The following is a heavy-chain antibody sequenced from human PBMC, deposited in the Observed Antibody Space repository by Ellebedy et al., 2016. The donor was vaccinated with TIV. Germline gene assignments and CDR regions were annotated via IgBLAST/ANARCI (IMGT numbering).Heavy chain of an antibody. J-gene: IGHJ5*02. CDR3: MRLGRPGIRLLDYLSP. V-gene: IGHV5-51*01. Sequence: GESLKISXEASGYTFTNYWIGWVRLTPGRGLEWMGSIYPDDSYVKYGPTFEGHVTISVDKSINTAYLQWSSLEASDTGRYFCMRLGRPGIRLLDYLSPWGQGTAITVSA. CDR1: GYTFTNYW. CDR2: IYPDDSYV. D-gene: IGHD3-3*01.